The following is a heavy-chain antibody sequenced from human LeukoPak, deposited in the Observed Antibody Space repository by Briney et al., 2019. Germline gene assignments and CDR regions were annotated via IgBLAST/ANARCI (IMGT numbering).Heavy chain of an antibody. V-gene: IGHV3-53*01. D-gene: IGHD3/OR15-3a*01. CDR2: IYSGGTT. Sequence: PGGSLRLSCAASGFTFSSYSMNWVRQAPGKGLEWVSVIYSGGTTYYADSVKGRFTISRDNSKNMLYLQMNSLRAEDTAVYYCAREPGTDYRKYYFDYWGQGTLVTVSS. CDR3: AREPGTDYRKYYFDY. J-gene: IGHJ4*02. CDR1: GFTFSSYS.